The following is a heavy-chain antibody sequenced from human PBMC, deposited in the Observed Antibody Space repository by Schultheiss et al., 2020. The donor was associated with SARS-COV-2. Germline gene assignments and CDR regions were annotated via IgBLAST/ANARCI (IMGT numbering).Heavy chain of an antibody. CDR2: IYWDDDK. V-gene: IGHV2-5*02. D-gene: IGHD6-13*01. Sequence: SGPTLVKPTQTLTLTCTFSGFSLSTSGVGVGWIRQPPGKALEWLALIYWDDDKRYSPSLKSRLTITKDTSKNQVVLTMTNMDPVDTATYYCAHSRGIAAAGIYYWYFDLWGRGTRVTVSS. CDR3: AHSRGIAAAGIYYWYFDL. J-gene: IGHJ2*01. CDR1: GFSLSTSGVG.